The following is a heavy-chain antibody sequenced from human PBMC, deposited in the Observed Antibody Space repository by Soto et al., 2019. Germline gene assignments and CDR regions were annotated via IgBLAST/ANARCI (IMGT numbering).Heavy chain of an antibody. D-gene: IGHD2-2*01. J-gene: IGHJ4*02. Sequence: GASVKVSCKASGYTFTSYGISWVRQAPGQGLEWMGWISAYNGNTNYAQKLQGRVTMTTDTSTSTAYMELRSLRSDDTAVYYCARGSPYCSSTSCYDYWGQGTLVTVSS. CDR2: ISAYNGNT. CDR1: GYTFTSYG. CDR3: ARGSPYCSSTSCYDY. V-gene: IGHV1-18*01.